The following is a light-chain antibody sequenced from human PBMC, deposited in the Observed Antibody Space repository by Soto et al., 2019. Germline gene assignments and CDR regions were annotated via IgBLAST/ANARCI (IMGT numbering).Light chain of an antibody. CDR2: KVP. CDR1: QGLVYSDGNTY. V-gene: IGKV2-30*01. CDR3: QQYGSSPPIT. J-gene: IGKJ5*01. Sequence: DVVMTQSPLSLPVTLGQPASISCRSSQGLVYSDGNTYLNWFQQRPGQSPRRLIYKVPNRDSGVPDRFSGSRSGTDFTLTISRLEPEDFAVFYCQQYGSSPPITFGPGTRLEIK.